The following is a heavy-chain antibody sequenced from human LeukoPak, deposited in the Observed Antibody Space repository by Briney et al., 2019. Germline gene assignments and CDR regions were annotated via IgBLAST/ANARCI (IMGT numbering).Heavy chain of an antibody. J-gene: IGHJ4*02. CDR2: INLNGDET. D-gene: IGHD6-19*01. Sequence: GGSLRLACEASGFTFSNYGMAWFRHAPGKGLEWVSTINLNGDETHYADSVKGWFTISRDNSKSTLALRMSSLRVEDTAVYYCERDPSEYEYNRGWYRDFWGQGSQVIVSS. V-gene: IGHV3-23*01. CDR1: GFTFSNYG. CDR3: ERDPSEYEYNRGWYRDF.